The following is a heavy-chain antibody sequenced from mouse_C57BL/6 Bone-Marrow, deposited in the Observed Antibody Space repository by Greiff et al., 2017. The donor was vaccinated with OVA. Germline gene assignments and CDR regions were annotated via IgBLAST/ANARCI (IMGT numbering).Heavy chain of an antibody. CDR1: GYTFTNYW. CDR2: IYPGGGYT. D-gene: IGHD3-2*02. CDR3: ARSAAQVTRYYFDY. V-gene: IGHV1-63*01. J-gene: IGHJ2*01. Sequence: QVQLQQSGAELVRPGTSVKMSCKASGYTFTNYWIGWAKQRPGHGLEWIGDIYPGGGYTNYNENFKGKATLTADKSSSTAYMQFSSLTSEDSAIYYCARSAAQVTRYYFDYWGQGTTLTVSS.